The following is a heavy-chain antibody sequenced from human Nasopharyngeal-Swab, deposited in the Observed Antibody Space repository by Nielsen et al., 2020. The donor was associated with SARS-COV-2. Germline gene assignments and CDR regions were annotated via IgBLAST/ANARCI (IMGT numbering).Heavy chain of an antibody. CDR2: ISGSGGST. J-gene: IGHJ4*02. Sequence: GESLKISCAASGFTFSSYSMNWVRQAPGKGLEWVSAISGSGGSTYYADSVKGRFTISRDNSKNTLYLQMNSLRAEDTAVYYCAKRVGATIDYWGQGTLVTVSS. CDR1: GFTFSSYS. D-gene: IGHD1-26*01. CDR3: AKRVGATIDY. V-gene: IGHV3-23*01.